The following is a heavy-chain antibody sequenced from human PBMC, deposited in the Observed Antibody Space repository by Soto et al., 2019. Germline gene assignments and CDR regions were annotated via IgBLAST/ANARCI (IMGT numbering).Heavy chain of an antibody. V-gene: IGHV1-2*04. Sequence: ASVKVSCKASGYTFTGYYMHWVRQAPGQGLEWMGWINPNSGGTNYAQKFQGWVTMTRDTSISTAYMELSRLRSDDTAVYYCAREGPGIAAHPYGMDVWGQGTTVTVSS. CDR1: GYTFTGYY. J-gene: IGHJ6*02. CDR3: AREGPGIAAHPYGMDV. CDR2: INPNSGGT. D-gene: IGHD6-13*01.